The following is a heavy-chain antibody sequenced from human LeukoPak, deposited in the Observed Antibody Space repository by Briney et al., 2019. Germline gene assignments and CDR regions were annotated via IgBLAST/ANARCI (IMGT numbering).Heavy chain of an antibody. CDR1: GFTFSSYA. J-gene: IGHJ4*02. CDR2: ISGSGGST. D-gene: IGHD3-22*01. V-gene: IGHV3-23*01. Sequence: GGSLRLSCAASGFTFSSYAMSWVRQDPGKGLEWVSAISGSGGSTYYADSVKGRFTISRDNSKNTLYLQMNSLRAEDTAVYYCAKDPRKDYDSSGYFYWGQGTLVTVSS. CDR3: AKDPRKDYDSSGYFY.